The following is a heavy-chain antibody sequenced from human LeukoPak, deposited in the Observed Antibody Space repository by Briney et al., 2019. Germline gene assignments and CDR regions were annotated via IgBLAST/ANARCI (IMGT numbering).Heavy chain of an antibody. Sequence: GGSLRLSCAASGFTFSSYSMNWVRQAPGKGLEWVSYISSSSSTIYYADSVKGRSTSSRDNAKNSLYLQMNSLRDEDTAVYYCATPEYSGGHTLGYWGQGTLVTVSS. CDR1: GFTFSSYS. D-gene: IGHD6-19*01. J-gene: IGHJ4*02. CDR3: ATPEYSGGHTLGY. V-gene: IGHV3-48*02. CDR2: ISSSSSTI.